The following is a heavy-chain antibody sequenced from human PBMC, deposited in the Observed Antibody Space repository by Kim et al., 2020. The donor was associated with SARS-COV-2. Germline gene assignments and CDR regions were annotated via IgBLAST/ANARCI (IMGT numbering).Heavy chain of an antibody. CDR1: GFTFDDYA. CDR2: ISWNSGSI. D-gene: IGHD5-18*01. J-gene: IGHJ6*02. V-gene: IGHV3-9*01. CDR3: AKDSHSRYSYAYYYYYGMDV. Sequence: GGSLRLSCAASGFTFDDYAMHWVRQAPGKGLEWVSGISWNSGSIGYADSVKGRFTISRDNAKNSLYLQMNSLRAEDTALYYCAKDSHSRYSYAYYYYYGMDVWGQGTTVTVSS.